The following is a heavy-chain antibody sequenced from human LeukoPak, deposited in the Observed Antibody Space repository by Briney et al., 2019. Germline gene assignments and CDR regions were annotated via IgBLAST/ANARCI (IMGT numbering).Heavy chain of an antibody. CDR3: ARDRYYYDSSGFPY. V-gene: IGHV3-7*01. J-gene: IGHJ3*01. CDR2: IKQDGSEK. CDR1: GFTFSRYW. D-gene: IGHD3-22*01. Sequence: TGGSLRLSCAASGFTFSRYWMSWVRQAPGKGREWVANIKQDGSEKYYVDSVKGRFTISRDNAKNSLYLQMNSLRAEDTAVYYCARDRYYYDSSGFPYWGQGTMVTVSS.